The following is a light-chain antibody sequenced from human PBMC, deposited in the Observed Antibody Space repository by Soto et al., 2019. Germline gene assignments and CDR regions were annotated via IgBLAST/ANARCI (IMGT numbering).Light chain of an antibody. V-gene: IGKV1-39*01. CDR2: AAS. CDR3: QQSYNTPRA. CDR1: QNISDY. Sequence: DIQMTQSPSSLSASVGNRVTITCRASQNISDYLNWYQQKPGKAPKLLIYAASNLQSGVPSRFSGSGSGTDFILTISSLQPEDFATYYCQQSYNTPRAFGQGTKVEIK. J-gene: IGKJ1*01.